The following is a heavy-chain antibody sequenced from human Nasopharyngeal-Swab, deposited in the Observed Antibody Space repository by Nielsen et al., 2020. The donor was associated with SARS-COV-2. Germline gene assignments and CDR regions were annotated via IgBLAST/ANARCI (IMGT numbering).Heavy chain of an antibody. CDR3: AKSAGIVVPAAMLGTIDY. CDR1: GFTFSSYW. V-gene: IGHV3-23*01. J-gene: IGHJ4*02. CDR2: ISGSGGST. D-gene: IGHD2-2*01. Sequence: GESLKISCAASGFTFSSYWMHWVRQAPGKGLEWVSAISGSGGSTYYADSVKGRFTISRDNSKNTLYLQMNSLRAEDTAVYYCAKSAGIVVPAAMLGTIDYWGQGTLVTVSS.